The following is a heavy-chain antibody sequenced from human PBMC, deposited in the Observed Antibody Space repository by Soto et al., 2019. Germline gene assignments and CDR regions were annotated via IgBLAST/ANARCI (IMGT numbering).Heavy chain of an antibody. CDR2: IKSKTDGGTT. V-gene: IGHV3-15*07. J-gene: IGHJ6*02. CDR1: GFPFSNAW. CDR3: TTQRIFNYYYYGMDV. Sequence: GGSLSLSSAASGFPFSNAWMNWVRQAPGKGLEWVGRIKSKTDGGTTDYAAPVKGRFTISRDDSKNTLYLQMNSLKTEDTAVYYCTTQRIFNYYYYGMDVWGQGTTVTVSS. D-gene: IGHD3-3*01.